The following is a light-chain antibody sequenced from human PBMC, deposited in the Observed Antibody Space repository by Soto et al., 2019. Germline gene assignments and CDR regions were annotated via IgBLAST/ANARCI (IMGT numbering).Light chain of an antibody. J-gene: IGKJ5*01. Sequence: ESGFSQSPCPLSLSPGERATLSFRASKSGSSSFLAWYQQKVGQAPRLLIYGASSRATGIPDRFSGSGSGTEFTLTISRLEPEDFAVYYCQQYGSYPRTFGQGTRLEIK. V-gene: IGKV3-20*01. CDR1: KSGSSSF. CDR2: GAS. CDR3: QQYGSYPRT.